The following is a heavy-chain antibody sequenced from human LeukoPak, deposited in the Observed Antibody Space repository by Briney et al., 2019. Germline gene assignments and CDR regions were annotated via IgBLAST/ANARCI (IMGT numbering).Heavy chain of an antibody. Sequence: SETLSLTCTVSGGSISSSSYYWSWIRQPPGKGLEWIGEINHSGSTNYNPSLKSRVTISVDTSKNQFSLKLSSVTAADTAVYYCARGPLLWFGELIDYWGQGTLVTVSS. D-gene: IGHD3-10*01. J-gene: IGHJ4*02. CDR1: GGSISSSSYY. CDR2: INHSGST. CDR3: ARGPLLWFGELIDY. V-gene: IGHV4-39*07.